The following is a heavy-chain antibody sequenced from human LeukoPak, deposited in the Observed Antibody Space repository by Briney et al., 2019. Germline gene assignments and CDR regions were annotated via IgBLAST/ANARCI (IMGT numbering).Heavy chain of an antibody. D-gene: IGHD2-2*01. Sequence: SETLSLTCTVSGGSISSYYWSWIRQPAGKGLEWIGRIYTSGSTNYNPSLKSRVTMSVDTSKNQFSLKLSSVTAADTAVYYCARSNLYCSSTSCIADYYYYYYMDVWGKGTTVTISS. J-gene: IGHJ6*03. CDR1: GGSISSYY. CDR2: IYTSGST. V-gene: IGHV4-4*07. CDR3: ARSNLYCSSTSCIADYYYYYYMDV.